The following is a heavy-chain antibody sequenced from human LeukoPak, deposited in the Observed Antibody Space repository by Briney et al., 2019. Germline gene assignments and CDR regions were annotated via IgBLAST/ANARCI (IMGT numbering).Heavy chain of an antibody. D-gene: IGHD6-13*01. CDR1: GFTFSSYW. CDR2: IKQDGSEK. J-gene: IGHJ4*02. CDR3: ARVAEAAAFDY. V-gene: IGHV3-7*01. Sequence: GGSLRLSCAASGFTFSSYWMSWVRQAPGKGLEWVANIKQDGSEKYYVDSVKGRFTISRDNAKNSLYLQMNSLRADDTAVYYCARVAEAAAFDYWGQGTMVTVSS.